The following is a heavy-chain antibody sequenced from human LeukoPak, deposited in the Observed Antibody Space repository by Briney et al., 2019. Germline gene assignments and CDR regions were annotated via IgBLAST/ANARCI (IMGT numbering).Heavy chain of an antibody. CDR2: ISSSSSYI. CDR1: GFTFSSYS. CDR3: ARGVHYYDSSGYQGDY. Sequence: GGSLRLSCAASGFTFSSYSMNWVRQAPGKGLEWVSSISSSSSYIYYADSVKGRFTISRDNAKNSLYLQMNSLRAEDTAVYYCARGVHYYDSSGYQGDYWGQGTLVTVSS. J-gene: IGHJ4*02. D-gene: IGHD3-22*01. V-gene: IGHV3-21*01.